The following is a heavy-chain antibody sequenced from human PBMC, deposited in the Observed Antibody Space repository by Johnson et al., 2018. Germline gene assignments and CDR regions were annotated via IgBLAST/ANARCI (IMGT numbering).Heavy chain of an antibody. CDR3: GTQYGSSWAYYYGMDV. V-gene: IGHV3-23*04. CDR2: ISGSGGST. J-gene: IGHJ6*02. Sequence: VQLVQSGGGLVQPGGSLRLSCAASGFTFSSYAMSWVRQAPGKGLEWVSAISGSGGSTYYADSVKGRFTFSRDNSKNTRYLQVNSLRAEATAVDYCGTQYGSSWAYYYGMDVWGQGATVTVSS. D-gene: IGHD6-13*01. CDR1: GFTFSSYA.